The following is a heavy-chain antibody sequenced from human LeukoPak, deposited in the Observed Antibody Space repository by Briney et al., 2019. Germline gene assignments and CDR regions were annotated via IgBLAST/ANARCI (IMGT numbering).Heavy chain of an antibody. CDR2: IYYSGST. Sequence: SETLSLTCTVSGGSISTYYWGWIRQPPGKGLEWIGSIYYSGSTYYNPSLKSRVTISVDTSKNQFSLKLSSVTAADTAVYYCARLSAVGWFDPWGQGTLVTVSS. V-gene: IGHV4-39*07. CDR1: GGSISTYY. CDR3: ARLSAVGWFDP. J-gene: IGHJ5*02.